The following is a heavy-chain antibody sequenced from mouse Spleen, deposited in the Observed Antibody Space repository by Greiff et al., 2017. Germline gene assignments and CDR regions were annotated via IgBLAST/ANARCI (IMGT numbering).Heavy chain of an antibody. CDR2: IYPGSGST. V-gene: IGHV1-55*01. CDR1: GYTFTSYW. D-gene: IGHD1-1*01. CDR3: ARGGTTVVARAMDY. J-gene: IGHJ4*01. Sequence: QVQLQQPGAELVKPGASVKMSCKASGYTFTSYWITWVKQRPGQGLEWIGDIYPGSGSTNYNEKFKSKATLTVDTSSSTAYMQLSSLTSEDSAVYYCARGGTTVVARAMDYWGQGTSVTVSS.